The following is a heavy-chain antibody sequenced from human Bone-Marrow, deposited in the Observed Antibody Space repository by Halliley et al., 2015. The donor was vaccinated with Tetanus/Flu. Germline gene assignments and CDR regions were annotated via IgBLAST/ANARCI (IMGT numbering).Heavy chain of an antibody. Sequence: WVSIIYDNGMTFYADSVKGRFTISRDNSKNTLDLQMNGLRAEDTAVYYCVRTGTGVVQNAFDVWGQGTMVSVSS. J-gene: IGHJ3*01. CDR2: IYDNGMT. D-gene: IGHD1-1*01. CDR3: VRTGTGVVQNAFDV. V-gene: IGHV3-66*01.